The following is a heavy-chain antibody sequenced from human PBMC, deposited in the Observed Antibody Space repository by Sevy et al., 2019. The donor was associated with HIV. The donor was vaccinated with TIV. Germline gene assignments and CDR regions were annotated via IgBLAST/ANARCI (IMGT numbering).Heavy chain of an antibody. Sequence: GGSLRLSCTSSGFTFSSYAMNWVRQAPGKGLEWVSTISHSGDSTYYADSVKGRFTISRGNSENTLYLQMNSLRAEDTALDYCAGRKVGDFWSGSIRGPWAGGPLFDYWGQGTLVTVSS. D-gene: IGHD3-3*01. CDR2: ISHSGDST. J-gene: IGHJ4*02. CDR3: AGRKVGDFWSGSIRGPWAGGPLFDY. CDR1: GFTFSSYA. V-gene: IGHV3-23*01.